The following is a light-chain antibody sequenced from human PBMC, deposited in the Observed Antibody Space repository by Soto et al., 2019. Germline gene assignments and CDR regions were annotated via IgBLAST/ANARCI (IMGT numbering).Light chain of an antibody. Sequence: QSVLAQPPSASGSPGQSVTFSCTGTSSDIGDYNYVSWYQQHPGKAPKLMIYEVTKRPSGVPDRFSGSKSGNTASLTVSGLQADDEADYYCSSYAGNNNYVFGTVNKVTV. CDR3: SSYAGNNNYV. CDR2: EVT. V-gene: IGLV2-8*01. J-gene: IGLJ1*01. CDR1: SSDIGDYNY.